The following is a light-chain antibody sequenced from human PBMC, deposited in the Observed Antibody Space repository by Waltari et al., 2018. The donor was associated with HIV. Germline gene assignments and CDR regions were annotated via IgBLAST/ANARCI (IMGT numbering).Light chain of an antibody. Sequence: SALTQPRSVSGSPGQSVTISCTGTSGDVGGYDYFSWYQQHPDKAPKIMIYDVTRRPSGVPDRFSGSKSGDTASLTISGLQAEDEADYYCCSYAGSDGFVFGAGTKVTVL. CDR1: SGDVGGYDY. V-gene: IGLV2-11*01. J-gene: IGLJ1*01. CDR3: CSYAGSDGFV. CDR2: DVT.